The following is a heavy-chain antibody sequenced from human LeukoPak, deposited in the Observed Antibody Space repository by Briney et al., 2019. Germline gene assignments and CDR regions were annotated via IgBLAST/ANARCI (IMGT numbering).Heavy chain of an antibody. CDR2: IGSGGSTI. Sequence: GGSLRLSCAASGFTFDTYGMNWVRQAPGKGLEWLSHIGSGGSTIYYADSVTGRFTISRDNAKNSLYLQMNSLRAEDTAVYYCAREVGIAAAGDYWGQGTLVTVSS. V-gene: IGHV3-48*04. CDR1: GFTFDTYG. J-gene: IGHJ4*02. CDR3: AREVGIAAAGDY. D-gene: IGHD6-13*01.